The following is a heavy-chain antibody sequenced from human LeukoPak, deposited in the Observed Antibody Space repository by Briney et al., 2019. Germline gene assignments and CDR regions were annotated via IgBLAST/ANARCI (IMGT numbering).Heavy chain of an antibody. D-gene: IGHD3-22*01. CDR2: INPNSGGT. J-gene: IGHJ3*02. CDR3: AKGPYYYDSSAYHYGAFDI. V-gene: IGHV1-2*04. Sequence: ASVKVSCKASGYTFTGYYMHWVRQAPGQGLEWMGWINPNSGGTNYAQKFQGWVTMTRDTSISTAYMELSRLRSDDTAVYYCAKGPYYYDSSAYHYGAFDIWGQGTMVTVSS. CDR1: GYTFTGYY.